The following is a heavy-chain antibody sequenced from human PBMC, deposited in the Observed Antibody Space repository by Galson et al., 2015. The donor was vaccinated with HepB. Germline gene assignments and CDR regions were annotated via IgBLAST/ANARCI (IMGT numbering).Heavy chain of an antibody. CDR1: GFTFSDYW. D-gene: IGHD2/OR15-2a*01. J-gene: IGHJ4*02. V-gene: IGHV3-7*03. CDR2: IKKDGSEK. CDR3: ARELVLWGGTFDY. Sequence: SLRLSCAASGFTFSDYWMTWVRQAPGKGLEWVANIKKDGSEKSYEDSVRGRFAISRDNAKNSVYLQMNNLRVEDTAVYYCARELVLWGGTFDYWGQGTLVTVSS.